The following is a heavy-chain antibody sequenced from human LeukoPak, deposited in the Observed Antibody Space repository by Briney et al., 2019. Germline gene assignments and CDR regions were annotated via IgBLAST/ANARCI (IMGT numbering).Heavy chain of an antibody. CDR2: IKQDGSEK. J-gene: IGHJ6*03. Sequence: PGGSLRLSCAASGFTFSSYWMSWVRQDPGNGLEWVANIKQDGSEKYYVDSVKGRFTISRDNAKNSLYLQMNSLRAEDTAVYYCARDPPIFGMTVYYYYYMDVWGKGTTVTVSS. V-gene: IGHV3-7*01. D-gene: IGHD3-3*01. CDR1: GFTFSSYW. CDR3: ARDPPIFGMTVYYYYYMDV.